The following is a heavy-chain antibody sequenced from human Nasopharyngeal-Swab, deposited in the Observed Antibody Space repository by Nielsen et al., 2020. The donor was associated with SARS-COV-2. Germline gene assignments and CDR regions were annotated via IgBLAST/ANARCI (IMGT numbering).Heavy chain of an antibody. V-gene: IGHV4-59*08. CDR2: IYYSGST. CDR3: ARQGSWYYYYGMDV. J-gene: IGHJ6*02. Sequence: SETLSLTCTVSGGSISSYYWNWIRQPPGKGLEWIGYIYYSGSTNYNPSLKSRVTISVDTSKNQFSLKLSSVTAADTAVYYCARQGSWYYYYGMDVWGQGTTVTVSS. D-gene: IGHD3-10*01. CDR1: GGSISSYY.